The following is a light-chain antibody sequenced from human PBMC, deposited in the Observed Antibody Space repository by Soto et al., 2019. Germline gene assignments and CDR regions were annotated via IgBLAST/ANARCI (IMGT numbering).Light chain of an antibody. J-gene: IGLJ2*01. CDR2: DVS. CDR3: SSYPSSETHVL. V-gene: IGLV2-14*03. CDR1: SSDVGFYNS. Sequence: QSALTQPASVSGSPGQSITISCTGTSSDVGFYNSVSWYQRHPGRAPKLIIYDVSSRPSGVSSRFSGFKSGNTASLTISGLQAEDEADYYCSSYPSSETHVLFGGGTKLTVL.